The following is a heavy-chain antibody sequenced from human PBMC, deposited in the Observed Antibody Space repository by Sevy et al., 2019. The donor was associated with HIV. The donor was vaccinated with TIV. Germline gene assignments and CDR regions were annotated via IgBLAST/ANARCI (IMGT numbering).Heavy chain of an antibody. D-gene: IGHD5-12*01. CDR2: IRSSYRYI. J-gene: IGHJ4*02. CDR3: AREATSFFDY. CDR1: GFTFTTDS. V-gene: IGHV3-21*01. Sequence: AGSLRLSCAASGFTFTTDSMNWVHQAPGKELEWVSSIRSSYRYISYADSLKGRFTISRDNAKNSLYLQMNSLRAEDTAVYYSAREATSFFDYWGQGTLVTVSS.